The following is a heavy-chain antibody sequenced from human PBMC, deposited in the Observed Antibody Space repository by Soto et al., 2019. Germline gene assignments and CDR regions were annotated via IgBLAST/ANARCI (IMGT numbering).Heavy chain of an antibody. D-gene: IGHD1-20*01. CDR2: IIPIFGTT. J-gene: IGHJ4*02. Sequence: SFKISCNSSGGTLSSHVLKWVRQPRAQFIEWMGGIIPIFGTTNYEQKFQGRVTITADESTSTVHMELNRLRADDTAIYYCAKAKNDYNWDNRPPFDYWGQGNLVTVSS. V-gene: IGHV1-69*01. CDR1: GGTLSSHV. CDR3: AKAKNDYNWDNRPPFDY.